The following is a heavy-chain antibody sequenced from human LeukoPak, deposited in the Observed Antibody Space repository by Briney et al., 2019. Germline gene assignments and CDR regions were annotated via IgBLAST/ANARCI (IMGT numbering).Heavy chain of an antibody. CDR2: ISSSGSTI. J-gene: IGHJ4*02. Sequence: GGSQRLSCAASGFTFSSYEMNWVRQAPGKGLEWVSYISSSGSTIYYADSVKGRFTISRDNAKNSLYLQMNSLRAEDTAVYYCARGLTYCSSTSCYESGAFDYWGQGTLVTVPS. CDR1: GFTFSSYE. D-gene: IGHD2-2*01. V-gene: IGHV3-48*03. CDR3: ARGLTYCSSTSCYESGAFDY.